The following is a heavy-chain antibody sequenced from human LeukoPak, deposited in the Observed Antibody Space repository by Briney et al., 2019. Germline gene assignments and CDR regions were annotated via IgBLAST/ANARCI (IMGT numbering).Heavy chain of an antibody. J-gene: IGHJ6*03. CDR3: ASTRGSRGSSIYYYYMDV. CDR1: GGSISSGSYY. CDR2: IYTSGST. Sequence: SETLSLTCTVSGGSISSGSYYWSWIRQPAGKGLEWIGRIYTSGSTNYNPSLKSRITISVDTSKNQFSLKLSSVTAADTAVYYCASTRGSRGSSIYYYYMDVWGKGTTVTVSS. V-gene: IGHV4-61*02. D-gene: IGHD6-6*01.